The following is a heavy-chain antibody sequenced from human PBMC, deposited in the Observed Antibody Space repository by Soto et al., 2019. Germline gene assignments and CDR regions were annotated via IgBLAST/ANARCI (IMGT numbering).Heavy chain of an antibody. CDR2: IYSGGST. D-gene: IGHD6-6*01. CDR3: ARATSVAAVKFDY. V-gene: IGHV3-66*01. CDR1: GFIFSSDW. J-gene: IGHJ4*02. Sequence: PGGSLRLSCAASGFIFSSDWMHWVRQAPGKGLEWVSVIYSGGSTYYADSVKGRFTISRDNSKNTLYLQMNSLRAEDTAVYYCARATSVAAVKFDYWGQGTLVTVSS.